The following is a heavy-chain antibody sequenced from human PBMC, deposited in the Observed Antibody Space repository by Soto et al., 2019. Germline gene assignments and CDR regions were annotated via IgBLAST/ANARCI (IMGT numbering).Heavy chain of an antibody. V-gene: IGHV4-30-2*03. Sequence: SETLSLTCAVSGGSISSGGYSWSWIRQPPGKGLEWIGSIYYSGSTYYNPSLKSRVTISVDTSKNQFSLKLSSVTAADTAVYYCATLNQWLEYFDYWGQGTLVTVSS. J-gene: IGHJ4*02. CDR2: IYYSGST. CDR1: GGSISSGGYS. D-gene: IGHD6-19*01. CDR3: ATLNQWLEYFDY.